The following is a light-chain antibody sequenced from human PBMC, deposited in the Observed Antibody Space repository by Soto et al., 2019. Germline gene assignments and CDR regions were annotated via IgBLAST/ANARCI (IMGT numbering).Light chain of an antibody. CDR3: QQYNGYSRT. CDR2: DVS. CDR1: QSIGDS. J-gene: IGKJ1*01. Sequence: DIQMTQSPSTLSASVGDIVTITCRASQSIGDSLAWYQQKPGKAPYLLISDVSSLERGVPSRFSGSGSGTELTLTISSMQPDDFATFYCQQYNGYSRTFGQGTKVDIK. V-gene: IGKV1-5*01.